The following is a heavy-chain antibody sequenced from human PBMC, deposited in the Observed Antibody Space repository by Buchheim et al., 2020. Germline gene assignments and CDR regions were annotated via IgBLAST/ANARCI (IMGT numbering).Heavy chain of an antibody. J-gene: IGHJ6*02. CDR1: GGSISSGDYY. Sequence: QLQLQESGPGLVKPSQTLSLTCTVSGGSISSGDYYWSWIRQPPGKGLEWIGYIYYSGSTYYNPSLKSRVTISVDTSKKQFALKLSSVTAADTAVYYCARVEYSSSWAYYYYYGMDVWGQGTT. V-gene: IGHV4-30-4*01. D-gene: IGHD6-13*01. CDR3: ARVEYSSSWAYYYYYGMDV. CDR2: IYYSGST.